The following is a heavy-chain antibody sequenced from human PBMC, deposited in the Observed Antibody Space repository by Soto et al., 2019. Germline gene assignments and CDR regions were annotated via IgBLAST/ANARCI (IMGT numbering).Heavy chain of an antibody. CDR1: GFTFSSYG. CDR2: ISYDGSNK. J-gene: IGHJ4*02. CDR3: VEGSTVTTLY. V-gene: IGHV3-30*03. Sequence: QVQLVESGGGVVQPGRSLRLSCAASGFTFSSYGRHWVRQAPGKGLEWVAVISYDGSNKYYADSVKGRFTISRDNSKNTLYLQMNSMSAEDTAVYYRVEGSTVTTLYWGQGTLVTVSS. D-gene: IGHD4-17*01.